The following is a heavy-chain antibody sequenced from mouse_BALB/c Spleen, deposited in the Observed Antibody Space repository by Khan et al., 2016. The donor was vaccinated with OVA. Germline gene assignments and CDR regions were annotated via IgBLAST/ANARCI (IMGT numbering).Heavy chain of an antibody. CDR2: IYYSGSI. V-gene: IGHV3-1*02. J-gene: IGHJ4*01. D-gene: IGHD2-1*01. CDR3: ARDGNYMDY. CDR1: GYSITSGYS. Sequence: EVQLQESGPDLVKPSQSLSLTCTVTGYSITSGYSWHWIRQFPGHKLEWMGSIYYSGSINHNPSLKSRISITRDTSKNQFFLQLNSVTTEDAATYYCARDGNYMDYWGQGTSVTVSS.